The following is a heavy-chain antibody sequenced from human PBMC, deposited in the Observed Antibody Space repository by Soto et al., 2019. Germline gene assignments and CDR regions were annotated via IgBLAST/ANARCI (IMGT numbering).Heavy chain of an antibody. V-gene: IGHV3-15*07. CDR2: IKSKTAGGTT. J-gene: IGHJ4*02. CDR1: GFTSSNAW. D-gene: IGHD3-10*01. CDR3: TTDKRWFGDLGFVTTY. Sequence: EVQLVESGGGLVKPGGSLRLSCAASGFTSSNAWMNWVRQAPVKGLEWVGRIKSKTAGGTTDYAAPVKGRFTISRDDSNNTLYLQMNSLKTEDTAVYYCTTDKRWFGDLGFVTTYWGQGTLVTVSS.